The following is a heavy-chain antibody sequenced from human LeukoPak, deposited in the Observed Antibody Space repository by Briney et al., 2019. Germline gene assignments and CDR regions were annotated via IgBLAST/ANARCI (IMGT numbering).Heavy chain of an antibody. J-gene: IGHJ4*02. Sequence: SGTLSLTCAVSGGSISSSNWWSWVRQPPGKGLEWIGEIYHSGSTNYNPSLKSRVTISVDTSKNQFSLKLSSVTAADTAVYYCARARGYYDFWSGPFYFDYWGQGTLVTVSS. V-gene: IGHV4-4*02. CDR3: ARARGYYDFWSGPFYFDY. CDR2: IYHSGST. CDR1: GGSISSSNW. D-gene: IGHD3-3*01.